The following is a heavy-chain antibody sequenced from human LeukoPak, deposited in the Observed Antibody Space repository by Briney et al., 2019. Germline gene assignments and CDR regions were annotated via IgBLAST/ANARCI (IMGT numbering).Heavy chain of an antibody. J-gene: IGHJ4*02. CDR3: ARILLDYFDSNGYPDY. CDR2: IYFNGNT. V-gene: IGHV4-30-4*01. CDR1: GGSISSGNYY. D-gene: IGHD3-22*01. Sequence: SETLSLTCTVSGGSISSGNYYWSWIRQPPGKGLEWIGYIYFNGNTYYNPSLTSRVTMSVDTSTNQFSLKLSSVTAADTAVYYCARILLDYFDSNGYPDYWGQGTLVTVSS.